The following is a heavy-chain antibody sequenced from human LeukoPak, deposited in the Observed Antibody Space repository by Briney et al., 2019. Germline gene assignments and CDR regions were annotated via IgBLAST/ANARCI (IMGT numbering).Heavy chain of an antibody. CDR3: AKASKSHDY. V-gene: IGHV3-30*18. CDR1: GFTFSSYG. D-gene: IGHD4-11*01. CDR2: ISYDGSNK. Sequence: GGSLRLSCAASGFTFSSYGMHWVRQAPGKGLEWVAVISYDGSNKYYADSVKGRFTISRDNSKNTLYLQMNSLRAEDTAVYYCAKASKSHDYWGQGTLVTVSS. J-gene: IGHJ4*02.